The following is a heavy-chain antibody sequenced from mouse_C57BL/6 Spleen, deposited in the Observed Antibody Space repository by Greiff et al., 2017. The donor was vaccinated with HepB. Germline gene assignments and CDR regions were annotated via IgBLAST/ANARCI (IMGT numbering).Heavy chain of an antibody. CDR1: GYTFTSYW. J-gene: IGHJ2*01. D-gene: IGHD2-2*01. CDR3: ARYSMVTYFDY. V-gene: IGHV1-7*01. CDR2: INPSSGYT. Sequence: VQLQQSGAELAKPGASVKLSCKASGYTFTSYWMHWVKQRPGQGLEWIGYINPSSGYTKYNQKFKDKATLTADKSSSTAYIQLSSLTYEDSAVYDCARYSMVTYFDYWGQGTTLTGSS.